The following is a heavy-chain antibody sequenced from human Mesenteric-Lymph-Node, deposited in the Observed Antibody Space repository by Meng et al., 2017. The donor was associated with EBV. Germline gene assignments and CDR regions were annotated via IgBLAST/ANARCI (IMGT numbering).Heavy chain of an antibody. CDR1: RGPINSGEYS. CDR3: ARASYDILSGYSQYYFDY. Sequence: LRRESRSALVKPSHTPSPTCAASRGPINSGEYSWSWIRQPPGKGLEWIGYISHSGNTYFQPSLKSRVTISVDTSKNQFFLKLRSVTAADTAVYFCARASYDILSGYSQYYFDYWGQGTLVTVSS. D-gene: IGHD3-9*01. CDR2: ISHSGNT. J-gene: IGHJ4*02. V-gene: IGHV4-30-2*01.